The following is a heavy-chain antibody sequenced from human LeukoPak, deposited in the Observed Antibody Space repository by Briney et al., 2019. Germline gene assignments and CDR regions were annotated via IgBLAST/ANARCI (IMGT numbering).Heavy chain of an antibody. D-gene: IGHD2-21*02. V-gene: IGHV3-23*01. Sequence: GGSLRLSCAASGFTFSSYAMSWVRQAPGKGLEWVSAIRGSGGRAYYADSVKGRFTISRDNSKNTLSLQMNSLRDEDTATYYCAKEVYCGRDCYNPGYGVDVWGQGTTVTVSS. CDR2: IRGSGGRA. J-gene: IGHJ6*02. CDR3: AKEVYCGRDCYNPGYGVDV. CDR1: GFTFSSYA.